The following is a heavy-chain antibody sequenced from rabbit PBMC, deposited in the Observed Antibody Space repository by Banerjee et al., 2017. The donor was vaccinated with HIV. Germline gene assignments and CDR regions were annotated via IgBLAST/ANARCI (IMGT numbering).Heavy chain of an antibody. CDR1: GFDFSGYY. Sequence: QEQLVESGGGLVQPEGSLTLTCKASGFDFSGYYMSWVRQAPGKGLEWIGYIDPIFGGTYYASWVNGRFTISSHNAQNTLYLQLNSLTAADTATYFCARDLAGVIGWNFNLWGQGTLVTVS. V-gene: IGHV1S47*01. CDR3: ARDLAGVIGWNFNL. CDR2: IDPIFGGT. J-gene: IGHJ4*01. D-gene: IGHD4-1*01.